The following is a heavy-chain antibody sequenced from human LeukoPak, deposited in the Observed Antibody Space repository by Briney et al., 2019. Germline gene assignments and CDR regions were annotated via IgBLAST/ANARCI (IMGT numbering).Heavy chain of an antibody. CDR2: INPSGGST. Sequence: GASVKVSCKASGYTFTSYYMHWVRQAPGQGLEWMGIINPSGGSTSYAQKFQGRVTMTRDTSTSTVYMELSSLRSEDTAVYYCARVGPSPRMVRGVIILGNWFDPWGQGTLVTVSS. J-gene: IGHJ5*02. CDR1: GYTFTSYY. D-gene: IGHD3-10*01. V-gene: IGHV1-46*01. CDR3: ARVGPSPRMVRGVIILGNWFDP.